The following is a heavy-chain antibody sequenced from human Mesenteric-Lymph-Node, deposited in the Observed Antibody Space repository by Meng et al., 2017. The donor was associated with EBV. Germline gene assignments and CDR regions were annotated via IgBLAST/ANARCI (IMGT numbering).Heavy chain of an antibody. CDR1: RGAMNKDASY. J-gene: IGHJ4*02. Sequence: VQVQESGPGLVKPSTTLSRTCTVSRGAMNKDASYWTWVRQSPEKGLEWIGYIYSSGITYYNPSLKSRVSISTDTSINQFSLKLTSVTAADTAVYYCASGLLHTSMPYWGQGILVTVSS. CDR2: IYSSGIT. V-gene: IGHV4-30-4*01. CDR3: ASGLLHTSMPY. D-gene: IGHD2/OR15-2a*01.